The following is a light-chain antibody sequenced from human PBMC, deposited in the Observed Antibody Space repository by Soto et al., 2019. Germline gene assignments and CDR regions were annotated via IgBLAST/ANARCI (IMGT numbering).Light chain of an antibody. V-gene: IGKV1-39*01. CDR3: QQGDRTPWT. CDR2: AIS. J-gene: IGKJ1*01. CDR1: QSVTTY. Sequence: DIQMTQSPSSLSASVGDRVTITCRVSQSVTTYLHWYQQKAGEAPKLLIYAISNLQSGVSSRFSGSGAGTYFSLTINSLQPEYFATYYCQQGDRTPWTLGQWTKVEI.